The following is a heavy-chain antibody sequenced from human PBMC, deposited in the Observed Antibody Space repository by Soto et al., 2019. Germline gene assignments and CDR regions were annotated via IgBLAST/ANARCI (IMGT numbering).Heavy chain of an antibody. CDR2: IIPIFGTA. CDR1: GGTFSSYA. Sequence: QVQLVQSGAEVKKPGSSVKVSCKASGGTFSSYAISWVRQAPGQGLEWMGGIIPIFGTANYAQKFQGRVTITADESTSTAYRELSSLRSEDTAVYYCARGGLGYCSGGSCYASDYWGQGTLVTVSS. CDR3: ARGGLGYCSGGSCYASDY. J-gene: IGHJ4*02. D-gene: IGHD2-15*01. V-gene: IGHV1-69*12.